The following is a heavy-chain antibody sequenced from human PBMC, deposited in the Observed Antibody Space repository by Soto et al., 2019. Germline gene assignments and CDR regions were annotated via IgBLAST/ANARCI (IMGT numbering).Heavy chain of an antibody. CDR1: GFTFSSYA. V-gene: IGHV3-30-3*01. CDR2: ISYDGSNK. D-gene: IGHD6-19*01. Sequence: GGSLRLSCAASGFTFSSYAMHWVRQAPGKGLEWVAVISYDGSNKYYADSVKGRFTISRDNSKNTLYLQMNSLRAEDTAVYYCARDLEYSSGCQDYWGQGTLVTVSS. J-gene: IGHJ4*02. CDR3: ARDLEYSSGCQDY.